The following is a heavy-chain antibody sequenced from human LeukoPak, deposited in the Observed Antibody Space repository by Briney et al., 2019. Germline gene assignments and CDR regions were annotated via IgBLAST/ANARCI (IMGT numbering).Heavy chain of an antibody. Sequence: SETLSLTCAVYGGSFSAYYWTWIRQPPGKGLEWIGEINHSGSTNYNPSLKSRVTISIDTSKNQFSLKLRSVTAADTAVYYCARGEYGNQRSNNWFDPRGQGTLVTVSS. CDR1: GGSFSAYY. J-gene: IGHJ5*02. V-gene: IGHV4-34*01. CDR3: ARGEYGNQRSNNWFDP. D-gene: IGHD4-11*01. CDR2: INHSGST.